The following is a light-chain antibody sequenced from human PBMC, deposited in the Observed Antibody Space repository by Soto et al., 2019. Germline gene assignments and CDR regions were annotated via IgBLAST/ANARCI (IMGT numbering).Light chain of an antibody. CDR3: QQYHNLWT. CDR2: RAS. J-gene: IGKJ1*01. Sequence: EIVLTQSPGTLSLSPGDRATLSCRASQTLRSGYLAWYQHKPGQAPRLLIYRASTRATGTPARFTGSGSGTEFTLTITSLQSEDFALYYCQQYHNLWTFGQGTEVEIK. CDR1: QTLRSGY. V-gene: IGKV3D-7*01.